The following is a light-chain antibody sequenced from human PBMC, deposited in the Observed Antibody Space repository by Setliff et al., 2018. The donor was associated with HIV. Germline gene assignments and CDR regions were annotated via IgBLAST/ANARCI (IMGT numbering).Light chain of an antibody. CDR3: QSYDSRLRGI. CDR1: SSNIGGGYD. Sequence: VLTQPPSVSGAPGQSVTISCTGNSSNIGGGYDVHWYQQFPRTAPKLIIFGNSNRPSGVPDRFSGSKSGTSASLAITGLQAEDEADYYCQSYDSRLRGIFGGGTK. V-gene: IGLV1-40*01. J-gene: IGLJ2*01. CDR2: GNS.